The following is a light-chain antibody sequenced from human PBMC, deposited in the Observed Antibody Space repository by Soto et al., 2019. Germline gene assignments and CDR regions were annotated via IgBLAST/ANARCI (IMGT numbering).Light chain of an antibody. CDR2: DAS. Sequence: IQLTQSPSSLSASVGDRVTITCRASQGISNHLGWYQHKPGKAPELLIYDASTLHTGVPSRFSGGGSGTDFTLTITSLQPEDFATYYCQQVNVYPSTVGGGTKVDSK. V-gene: IGKV1-9*01. J-gene: IGKJ4*01. CDR3: QQVNVYPST. CDR1: QGISNH.